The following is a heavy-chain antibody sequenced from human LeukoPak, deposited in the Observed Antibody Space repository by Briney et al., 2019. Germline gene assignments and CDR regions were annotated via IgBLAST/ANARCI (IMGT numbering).Heavy chain of an antibody. CDR1: GFTFSSYG. CDR3: ATGLGESFDY. Sequence: PGRSLRLSCAASGFTFSSYGMHGVRQAPGKGLEWVAVISYDGSNKYYADSVKGRFTISRDNSKNTLYLQMNSLRAEDTAVYYCATGLGESFDYWGQGTLVTVSS. J-gene: IGHJ4*02. CDR2: ISYDGSNK. V-gene: IGHV3-30*03. D-gene: IGHD3-10*01.